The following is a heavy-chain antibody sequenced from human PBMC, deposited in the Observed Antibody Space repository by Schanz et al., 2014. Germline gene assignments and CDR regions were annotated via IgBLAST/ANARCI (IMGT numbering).Heavy chain of an antibody. CDR3: ARESVSGSYYGSGDY. D-gene: IGHD1-26*01. CDR1: GYTFTSYG. J-gene: IGHJ4*02. V-gene: IGHV1-18*04. Sequence: QVQLVQSGAEVKKPGASVKVSCKASGYTFTSYGISWVRQAPGQRLEWLGWISAYNGNTNKAQKLQGRITLTTDTSTSTAYMELRSLRSDDTAVYYCARESVSGSYYGSGDYWGQGTLVTVSS. CDR2: ISAYNGNT.